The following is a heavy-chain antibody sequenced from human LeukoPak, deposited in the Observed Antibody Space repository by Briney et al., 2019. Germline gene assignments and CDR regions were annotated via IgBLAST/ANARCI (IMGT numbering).Heavy chain of an antibody. CDR3: ARHPGGVVGASFYYGMDV. Sequence: PSETLSLTCTVSGGSISTYYWSWIRQPAGKGLEWIGRIYTSGSTNYNPSLKSRVTMSVDTSKNQFSLKLRSETAADTAVYYCARHPGGVVGASFYYGMDVWGQGTTVTVSS. D-gene: IGHD2-15*01. V-gene: IGHV4-4*07. CDR1: GGSISTYY. CDR2: IYTSGST. J-gene: IGHJ6*02.